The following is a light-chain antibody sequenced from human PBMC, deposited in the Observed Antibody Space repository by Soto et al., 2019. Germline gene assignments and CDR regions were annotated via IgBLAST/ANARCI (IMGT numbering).Light chain of an antibody. CDR2: AAS. Sequence: ILLTQSPSSLSASVGDRVTITCRASQGINTFLAWYQQKPGKAPKLLIYAASTLQSGVPSRFRGSGSGSDVTLTISSLQPEDFATYYCQQLESYPSTFGGGTKVAIK. CDR1: QGINTF. V-gene: IGKV1-9*01. J-gene: IGKJ4*01. CDR3: QQLESYPST.